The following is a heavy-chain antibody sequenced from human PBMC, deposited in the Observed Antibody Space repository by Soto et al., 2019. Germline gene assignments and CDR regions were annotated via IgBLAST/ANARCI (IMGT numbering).Heavy chain of an antibody. Sequence: EVQLVESGGGLVQPGGSLRLSCAASGFTFSSYDMHWVRQATGKGLEWVSAIGTAGDTYYPGSVKGRFTISRENAKNSLYLQMNSLRAGDTAVYYCARSSITMVRGGAFDIRGQGTMVTVSS. CDR3: ARSSITMVRGGAFDI. D-gene: IGHD3-10*01. J-gene: IGHJ3*02. CDR1: GFTFSSYD. V-gene: IGHV3-13*04. CDR2: IGTAGDT.